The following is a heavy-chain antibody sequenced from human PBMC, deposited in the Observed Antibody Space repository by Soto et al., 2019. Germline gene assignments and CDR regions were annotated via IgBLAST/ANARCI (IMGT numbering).Heavy chain of an antibody. CDR1: GFTFSNYG. CDR3: AKDYDFWSGPDY. D-gene: IGHD3-3*01. J-gene: IGHJ4*02. CDR2: ISNDGSRE. V-gene: IGHV3-30*18. Sequence: QVQLVESGGGVVQPGRSLRLSCTASGFTFSNYGMHWVRKAPGKGLEWVAVISNDGSREYYADSLKGRFTISRDNSENTLSLQMNSLRGEDTAVYYCAKDYDFWSGPDYWGRGTLVTVSS.